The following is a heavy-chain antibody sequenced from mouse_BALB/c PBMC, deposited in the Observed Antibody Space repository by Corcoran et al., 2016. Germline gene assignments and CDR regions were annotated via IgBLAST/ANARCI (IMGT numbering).Heavy chain of an antibody. CDR2: IFPGGGDT. D-gene: IGHD1-2*01. J-gene: IGHJ2*01. CDR1: GYSFTSYS. Sequence: QVQLQKSGPEVVKHGASVRLSCKASGYSFTSYSINWVKQRPGQGLEWIGWIFPGGGDTKYNEMFRGKATLTADTSSSTANMQLSSLTSEDSAVYLCAISHDGYDYWGQGTTLTVSS. V-gene: IGHV1-66*01. CDR3: AISHDGYDY.